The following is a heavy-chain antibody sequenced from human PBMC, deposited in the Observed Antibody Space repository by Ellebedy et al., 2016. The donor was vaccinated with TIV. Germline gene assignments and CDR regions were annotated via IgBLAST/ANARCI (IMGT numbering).Heavy chain of an antibody. CDR1: GFTFNSYV. J-gene: IGHJ3*02. V-gene: IGHV3-23*01. Sequence: GESLKISCAASGFTFNSYVMSWVRQAPGKGLEWVSGISGSGDDSYHADSVRGRFSISRDNSKSTLYLQMTSLRTEEQAVYYCAKTVVPTGNTGYDAFDIWGQGTVVTVSS. CDR2: ISGSGDDS. CDR3: AKTVVPTGNTGYDAFDI. D-gene: IGHD1-7*01.